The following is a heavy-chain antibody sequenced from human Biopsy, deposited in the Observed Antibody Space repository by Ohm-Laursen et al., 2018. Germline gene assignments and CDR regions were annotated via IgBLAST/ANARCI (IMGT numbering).Heavy chain of an antibody. D-gene: IGHD6-13*01. CDR2: VDWDDYR. CDR1: GFSLSARGMC. CDR3: ARTPILIVSAGLVYRHRRHLQGMDV. Sequence: TQTLILTYSFPGFSLSARGMCVSWIRQAPGKALEWLARVDWDDYRDYSASLQTKLSISKDTSNDQVVLTVNNVDPADTATYYCARTPILIVSAGLVYRHRRHLQGMDVWGQGIAVTVS. V-gene: IGHV2-70*11. J-gene: IGHJ6*02.